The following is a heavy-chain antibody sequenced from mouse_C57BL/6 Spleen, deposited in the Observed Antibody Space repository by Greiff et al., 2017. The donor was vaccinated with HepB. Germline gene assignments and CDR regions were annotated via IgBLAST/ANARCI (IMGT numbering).Heavy chain of an antibody. CDR1: GYAFTNYL. Sequence: QVQLQQSGAELVRPGTSVKVSCKASGYAFTNYLIEWVKQRPGQGLEWIGVINPGSGGTNYNEKFKGKATLTADKSSSTAYMQPSSLTSEDSAVYFCARERTPGYFDVWGTGTTVTVSS. CDR3: ARERTPGYFDV. V-gene: IGHV1-54*01. J-gene: IGHJ1*03. CDR2: INPGSGGT.